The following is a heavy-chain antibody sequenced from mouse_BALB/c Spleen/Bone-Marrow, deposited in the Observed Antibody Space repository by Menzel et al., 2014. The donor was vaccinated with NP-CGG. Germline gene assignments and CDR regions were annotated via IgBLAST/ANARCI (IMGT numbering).Heavy chain of an antibody. CDR3: AREKYGNYYAMDY. Sequence: VKVVESGPGLVAPSQSLSITCTVSGFSLTGFGINWIRQPPGKGLEWLGMIWGDGTTDYNSAPKSRLSIKKDNSKSRVFLKMNRLQAGDTARYYCAREKYGNYYAMDYWGQGTSVTVSS. V-gene: IGHV2-6-7*01. J-gene: IGHJ4*01. CDR2: IWGDGTT. D-gene: IGHD2-10*02. CDR1: GFSLTGFG.